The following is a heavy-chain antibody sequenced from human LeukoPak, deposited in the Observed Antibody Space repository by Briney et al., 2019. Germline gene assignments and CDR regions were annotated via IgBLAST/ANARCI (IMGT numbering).Heavy chain of an antibody. CDR3: ARGFLRTVVTPGY. CDR2: MNPNSGNT. CDR1: GGTFSSYA. D-gene: IGHD4-23*01. V-gene: IGHV1-8*02. Sequence: ASVKVSCKASGGTFSSYAISWVRQVTGQGLEWMGWMNPNSGNTGYAQKFQGRVTMTRNTSISTAYMELSSLRSEDTAVYYCARGFLRTVVTPGYWGQGTLVTVSS. J-gene: IGHJ4*02.